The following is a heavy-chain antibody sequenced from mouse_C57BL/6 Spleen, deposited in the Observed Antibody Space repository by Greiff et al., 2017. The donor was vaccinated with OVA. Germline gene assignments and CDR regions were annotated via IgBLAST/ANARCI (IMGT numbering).Heavy chain of an antibody. Sequence: VQLQQSGPELVKPGASVKISCNASGYSFTDYNMNWVKQSNGKSLEWIGVINPNYGTTSYNQKFKGKATLTVDQSSSTAYMQLNSLTSEDSAVYYCARGTVVAPYYAMDYWGQGTSVTVSS. CDR1: GYSFTDYN. V-gene: IGHV1-39*01. CDR2: INPNYGTT. CDR3: ARGTVVAPYYAMDY. J-gene: IGHJ4*01. D-gene: IGHD1-1*01.